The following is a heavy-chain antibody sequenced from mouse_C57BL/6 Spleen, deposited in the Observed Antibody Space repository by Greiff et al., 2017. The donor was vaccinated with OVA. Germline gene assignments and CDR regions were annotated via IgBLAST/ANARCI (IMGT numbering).Heavy chain of an antibody. CDR2: INPNNGGT. J-gene: IGHJ4*01. Sequence: EVQLVESGPELVKPGASVKMSCKASGYTFTDYNMHWVKQSHGKSLEWIGYINPNNGGTSYNQKFKGKATLTVNKSSSTAYMELRSLTSEDSAVYYCARKPSNYYGSSYAMDYWGQGTSVTVSS. CDR3: ARKPSNYYGSSYAMDY. D-gene: IGHD1-1*01. V-gene: IGHV1-22*01. CDR1: GYTFTDYN.